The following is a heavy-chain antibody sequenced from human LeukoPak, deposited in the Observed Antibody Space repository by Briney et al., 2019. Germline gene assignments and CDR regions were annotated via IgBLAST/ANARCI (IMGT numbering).Heavy chain of an antibody. CDR1: GYTFTSYD. V-gene: IGHV1-8*01. J-gene: IGHJ6*03. D-gene: IGHD3-16*01. CDR3: ARGRGGFYYYYYMDV. Sequence: GASAPVSCKASGYTFTSYDINWVRQATGQGLEGVGWMNSNSGNTGYAQKFQGRVTMTRNTSISTAYMELSSLRSEDTAVYYCARGRGGFYYYYYMDVWGRGTTVTVSS. CDR2: MNSNSGNT.